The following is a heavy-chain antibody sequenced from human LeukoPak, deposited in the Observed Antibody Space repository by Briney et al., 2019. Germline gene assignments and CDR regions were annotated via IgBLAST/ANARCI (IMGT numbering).Heavy chain of an antibody. J-gene: IGHJ4*02. V-gene: IGHV3-11*01. CDR3: ARDLGYYYGSGSYISDYYFDY. CDR1: GFTFSDYY. Sequence: GGSLKLSCAASGFTFSDYYMSWIRQAPGKGLEWVSYISSSGSTIYYADSVKGRFTISRDNAKNSLYLQMNSLRAEDTAVYYCARDLGYYYGSGSYISDYYFDYWGQGTLVTVSS. CDR2: ISSSGSTI. D-gene: IGHD3-10*01.